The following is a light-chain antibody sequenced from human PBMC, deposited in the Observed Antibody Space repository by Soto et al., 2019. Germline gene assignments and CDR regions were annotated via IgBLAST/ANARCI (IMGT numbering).Light chain of an antibody. CDR3: QKYSSVPV. CDR1: QGIRNF. Sequence: DIQMTQSPTSLSASVGDRVTITCRASQGIRNFVAWYQQKPGKAPKLLIYAASTLQSGVPSRFSGSRSGTGFTLTINSLQPEDVATYSCQKYSSVPVFGPGTKVEIK. V-gene: IGKV1-27*01. CDR2: AAS. J-gene: IGKJ3*01.